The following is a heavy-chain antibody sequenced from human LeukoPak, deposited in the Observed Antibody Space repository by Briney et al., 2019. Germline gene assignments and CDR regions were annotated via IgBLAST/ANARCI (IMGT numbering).Heavy chain of an antibody. Sequence: ASVKVSCKASGATFNTDAINWVRQAPGQGLEWLGRINTVNSNPEIEQKFQDRVTVTTDKSTATAYMELKNLTSDDTAVYYCARDRGLVRHTNWLDPWGQGTLVTVSS. CDR1: GATFNTDA. J-gene: IGHJ5*02. CDR2: INTVNSNP. V-gene: IGHV1-18*01. CDR3: ARDRGLVRHTNWLDP. D-gene: IGHD3-10*01.